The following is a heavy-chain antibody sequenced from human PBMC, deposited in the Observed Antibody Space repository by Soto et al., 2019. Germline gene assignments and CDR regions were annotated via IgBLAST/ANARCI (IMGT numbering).Heavy chain of an antibody. J-gene: IGHJ4*02. CDR3: ARAPSGNIIDY. CDR1: GFTFSSYS. Sequence: EVQLVESGGGLVKPGGSLRLSCAASGFTFSSYSMNWVRQAPGKGLEWVSSISSSSSYIYYADSVKGRFTISRDNAKNSLYLQMNSRRAEDTAVYYCARAPSGNIIDYWGQGTLVTVSS. D-gene: IGHD1-1*01. V-gene: IGHV3-21*01. CDR2: ISSSSSYI.